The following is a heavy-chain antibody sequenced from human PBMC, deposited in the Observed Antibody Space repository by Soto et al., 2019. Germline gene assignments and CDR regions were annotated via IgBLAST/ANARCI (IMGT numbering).Heavy chain of an antibody. V-gene: IGHV3-11*01. CDR1: GFTFSDYY. J-gene: IGHJ4*02. D-gene: IGHD2-8*01. CDR3: ASGTNGAFFVY. CDR2: ISSRSSTI. Sequence: PRWSLRLSCAASGFTFSDYYMSWIRQAPGKGLEWVSYISSRSSTIFYADSVKGRFTISRDNVKNSLYLQMNSLRAEDTAVYYCASGTNGAFFVYWGQGILFTVSS.